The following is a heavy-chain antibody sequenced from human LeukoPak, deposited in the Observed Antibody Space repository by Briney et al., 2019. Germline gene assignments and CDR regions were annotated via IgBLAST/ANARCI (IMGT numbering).Heavy chain of an antibody. D-gene: IGHD3-22*01. CDR2: IFHSGSA. Sequence: SETLSLTCAVSHYSITSGYSWGWIRQSPGKGLEWIGSIFHSGSAYYNPSLKSRVTMSVDTSTNQFSLNLGSVTAADTAMYYCVREGSYDTTGFNWFDPWGQGTLVSVSS. V-gene: IGHV4-38-2*02. J-gene: IGHJ5*02. CDR1: HYSITSGYS. CDR3: VREGSYDTTGFNWFDP.